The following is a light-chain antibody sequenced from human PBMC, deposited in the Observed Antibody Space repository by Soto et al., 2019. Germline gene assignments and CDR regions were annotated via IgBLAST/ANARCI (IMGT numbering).Light chain of an antibody. CDR1: QSVSNY. CDR2: DAS. Sequence: EIVLTQSPATLSLSPGERATVSCWASQSVSNYFVWYQQKPGQAPRLLIYDASKRATGIPARFSGSGSGTDFTLTISSLEPEDFAVYYCQQRSIWPWTFGQGTKVDIK. CDR3: QQRSIWPWT. J-gene: IGKJ1*01. V-gene: IGKV3-11*01.